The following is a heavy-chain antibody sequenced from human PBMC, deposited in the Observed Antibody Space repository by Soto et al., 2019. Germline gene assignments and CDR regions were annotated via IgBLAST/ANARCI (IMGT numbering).Heavy chain of an antibody. CDR1: GFTFSSYA. V-gene: IGHV3-30-3*01. Sequence: GGSLRLSCAASGFTFSSYAMHWVRQAPGKGLGWVAVISYDGSNKYYADPVKGRFTISRDNSKNTLYLQMNSLRAEDTAVYYCVREKGPTYYYGSSGYFLDYWGQGTLVTVSS. CDR2: ISYDGSNK. J-gene: IGHJ4*02. D-gene: IGHD3-22*01. CDR3: VREKGPTYYYGSSGYFLDY.